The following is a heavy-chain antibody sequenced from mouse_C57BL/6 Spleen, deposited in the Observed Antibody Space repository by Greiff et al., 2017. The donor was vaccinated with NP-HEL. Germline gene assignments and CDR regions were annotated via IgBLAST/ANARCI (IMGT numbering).Heavy chain of an antibody. D-gene: IGHD3-2*02. CDR1: GYSITSGYD. CDR3: ARDRVDSSGYWFAY. J-gene: IGHJ3*01. V-gene: IGHV3-1*01. CDR2: ISYSGST. Sequence: DVQLQESGPGMVKPSQSLSLTCTVTGYSITSGYDWHWIRHFPGNKLEWMGYISYSGSTNYNPSLKSRISITHDTSKNHFFLKLNSVTTEDTATYYCARDRVDSSGYWFAYWGQGTLVTVSA.